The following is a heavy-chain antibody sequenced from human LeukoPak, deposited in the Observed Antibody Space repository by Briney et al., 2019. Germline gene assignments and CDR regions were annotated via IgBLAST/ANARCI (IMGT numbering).Heavy chain of an antibody. J-gene: IGHJ4*02. CDR3: ATEVTYYYDSSGSPSFDY. V-gene: IGHV3-23*01. Sequence: PGGSLRLSCAASGFTFSSYAMSWVRQAPGKGLEWVSAISGSGGSTYYADSVKGRFTISRDNSKNTLYLQMNSLRAEDTAVYYCATEVTYYYDSSGSPSFDYWGQGTLVTVSS. D-gene: IGHD3-22*01. CDR2: ISGSGGST. CDR1: GFTFSSYA.